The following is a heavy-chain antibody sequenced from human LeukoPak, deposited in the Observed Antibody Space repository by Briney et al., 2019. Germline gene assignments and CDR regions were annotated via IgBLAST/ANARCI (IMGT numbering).Heavy chain of an antibody. D-gene: IGHD4-17*01. V-gene: IGHV3-11*01. CDR3: ARDLPYGDYVDY. Sequence: GGSLRLSCAASGFAFSDYYMSWIRQAPGKGLEWVSYISSSGSTIYYADSVKGRFTISRDNAKNSLYLQMNSLRAEDTAVYYCARDLPYGDYVDYWGQGTLVTVSS. CDR2: ISSSGSTI. J-gene: IGHJ4*02. CDR1: GFAFSDYY.